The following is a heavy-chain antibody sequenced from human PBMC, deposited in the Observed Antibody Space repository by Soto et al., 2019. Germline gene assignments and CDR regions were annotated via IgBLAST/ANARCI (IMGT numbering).Heavy chain of an antibody. CDR3: TTDPIVVVDAMSPYSFDY. Sequence: GGSLRLSCAASGFTFSNAWMSWVRQAPGKGLEWVGRIKSKTDGGTTDYAAPVKGRFTISRDDSKNTLYLQMNSLKTEDTAVYYCTTDPIVVVDAMSPYSFDYWGQGTLVTVSS. CDR2: IKSKTDGGTT. V-gene: IGHV3-15*01. D-gene: IGHD2-15*01. J-gene: IGHJ4*02. CDR1: GFTFSNAW.